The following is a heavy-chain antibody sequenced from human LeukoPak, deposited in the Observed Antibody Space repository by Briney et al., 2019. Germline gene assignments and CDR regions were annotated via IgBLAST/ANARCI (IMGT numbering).Heavy chain of an antibody. CDR1: GVTFSSDS. D-gene: IGHD6-13*01. CDR3: ARVLGAAAGTNWFDP. J-gene: IGHJ5*02. Sequence: VGSLRLSCAASGVTFSSDSMNCVRQAPGKGVEWVSSISSISSYIYYADSVKGRFTISRDNAKNSLYLQMNSLRAEDTAVYYCARVLGAAAGTNWFDPWGQGTLVTVSS. V-gene: IGHV3-21*01. CDR2: ISSISSYI.